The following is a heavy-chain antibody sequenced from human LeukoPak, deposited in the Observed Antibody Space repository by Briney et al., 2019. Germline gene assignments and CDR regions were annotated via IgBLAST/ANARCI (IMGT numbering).Heavy chain of an antibody. J-gene: IGHJ4*02. CDR3: ARGTSGWYRGFGY. CDR1: GGSFSGYY. CDR2: INHSGST. D-gene: IGHD6-19*01. V-gene: IGHV4-34*01. Sequence: LETLSLTCAVYGGSFSGYYWSWIRQPPGKGLEWIGEINHSGSTNYNPSLKSRVTISVDTSKNQFSLKLSSVTAADTAVYYCARGTSGWYRGFGYWGQGTLVTVFS.